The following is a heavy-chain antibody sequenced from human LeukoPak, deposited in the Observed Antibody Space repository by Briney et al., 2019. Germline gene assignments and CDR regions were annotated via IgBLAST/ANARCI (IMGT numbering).Heavy chain of an antibody. CDR2: ISSSSSYI. V-gene: IGHV3-21*01. J-gene: IGHJ4*02. CDR3: AREGEYDSSGLPRLDY. D-gene: IGHD3-22*01. Sequence: GGSLRLSCAASGFTFSSYSMNWVRQAPGKGLEWVSSISSSSSYIYYADSVKGRFTISRDNAKNSLYLQTNSLRAEDTAVYYCAREGEYDSSGLPRLDYWGQGTLVTVSS. CDR1: GFTFSSYS.